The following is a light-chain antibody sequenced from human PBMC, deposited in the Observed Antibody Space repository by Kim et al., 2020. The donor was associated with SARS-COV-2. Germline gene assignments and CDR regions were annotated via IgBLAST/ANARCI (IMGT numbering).Light chain of an antibody. Sequence: GQSITISCTGTSSDVDSYNYVSWDQQHPGKAPKLMIYDVNNRPSGVSDRFSGLKSGNTASLTISGLQAEDEADYYCSSYTSSGTVIFGGGTKLTVL. CDR2: DVN. CDR3: SSYTSSGTVI. CDR1: SSDVDSYNY. J-gene: IGLJ2*01. V-gene: IGLV2-14*03.